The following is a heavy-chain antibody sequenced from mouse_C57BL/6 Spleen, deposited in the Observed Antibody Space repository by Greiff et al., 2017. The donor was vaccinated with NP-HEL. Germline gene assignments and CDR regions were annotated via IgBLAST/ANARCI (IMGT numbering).Heavy chain of an antibody. J-gene: IGHJ2*01. CDR2: IDPANGNT. D-gene: IGHD2-12*01. CDR3: ARGSGSHDMDY. V-gene: IGHV14-3*01. CDR1: GYTIKNTY. Sequence: VQLQQSVAELVRPGASVKLSCTASGYTIKNTYMHWVKQRPEQGLEWIGRIDPANGNTKYAPKFKGKATMTADTSSNTAYMQLSSLTSEDTAIYYCARGSGSHDMDYWGQGTTLTVSS.